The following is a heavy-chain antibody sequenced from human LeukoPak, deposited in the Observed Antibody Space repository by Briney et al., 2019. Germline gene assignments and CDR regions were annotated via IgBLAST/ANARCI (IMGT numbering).Heavy chain of an antibody. V-gene: IGHV3-23*01. CDR2: ISNSKGISD. D-gene: IGHD5-24*01. Sequence: GGSLRLSCAVSGFTFTSYPMSWVRQAPGKGLEWVSGISNSKGISDYYADSVKGRFTISRDNSKNTLYLQMNSLRAEDTAVYYCVKRIDAYPIRGTFDSWGQGALVTVSS. CDR1: GFTFTSYP. J-gene: IGHJ4*02. CDR3: VKRIDAYPIRGTFDS.